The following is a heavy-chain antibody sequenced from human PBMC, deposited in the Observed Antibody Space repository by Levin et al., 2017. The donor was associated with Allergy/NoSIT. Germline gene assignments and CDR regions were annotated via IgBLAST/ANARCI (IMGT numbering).Heavy chain of an antibody. V-gene: IGHV3-7*01. CDR3: AREGLMVYAVMYYYYGMDV. CDR1: GFTFSSYW. J-gene: IGHJ6*02. D-gene: IGHD2-8*01. Sequence: GGSLRLSCAASGFTFSSYWMSWVRQAPGKGLEWVANIKQDGSEKYYVDSVKGRFTISRDNAKNSLYLQMNSLRAEDTAVYYCAREGLMVYAVMYYYYGMDVWGQGTTVTVSS. CDR2: IKQDGSEK.